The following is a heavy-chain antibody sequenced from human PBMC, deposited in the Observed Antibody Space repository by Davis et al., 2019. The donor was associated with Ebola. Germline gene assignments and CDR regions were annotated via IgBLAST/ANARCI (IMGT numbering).Heavy chain of an antibody. CDR1: GYTFTGYY. D-gene: IGHD3-3*01. J-gene: IGHJ5*02. CDR2: INPNSGGT. Sequence: ASVKVSCKASGYTFTGYYMHWVRQAPGQGLEWMGWINPNSGGTNYAQKFQGWVTMTRDTSISTAYMELSRLRSDDTAVYYCARGNYDFWSGYYTEGWFDPWGQGTLVTVSS. CDR3: ARGNYDFWSGYYTEGWFDP. V-gene: IGHV1-2*04.